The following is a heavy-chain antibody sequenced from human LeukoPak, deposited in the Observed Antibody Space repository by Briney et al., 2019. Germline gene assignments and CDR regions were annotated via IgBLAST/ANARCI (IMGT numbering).Heavy chain of an antibody. CDR3: ARSTGSTMFIDY. J-gene: IGHJ4*02. CDR2: IYYSGNT. D-gene: IGHD3-10*02. CDR1: GGSISPYY. Sequence: PSETLSLACTVSGGSISPYYWSWIRQPPGKGLEWLGYIYYSGNTDYNPSLKSRVAISIDTSKNQFSLKLSSVTAADTAVYYCARSTGSTMFIDYWGQGTLLTVSS. V-gene: IGHV4-59*01.